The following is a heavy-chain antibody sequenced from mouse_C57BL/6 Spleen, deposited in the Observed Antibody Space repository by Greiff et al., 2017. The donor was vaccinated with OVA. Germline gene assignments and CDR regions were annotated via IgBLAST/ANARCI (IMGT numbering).Heavy chain of an antibody. CDR1: GYTFTSYW. CDR3: TREGPYGSSYGFAY. J-gene: IGHJ3*01. Sequence: VQLQQSGTVLARPGASVKMSCKTSGYTFTSYWMHWVKQRPGQGLEWIGAIYPGNSDPSYNQKFKGKAKLTAVTSASTAYMELSSLTNEDSAVYYCTREGPYGSSYGFAYWGQGTLVTVSA. D-gene: IGHD1-1*01. V-gene: IGHV1-5*01. CDR2: IYPGNSDP.